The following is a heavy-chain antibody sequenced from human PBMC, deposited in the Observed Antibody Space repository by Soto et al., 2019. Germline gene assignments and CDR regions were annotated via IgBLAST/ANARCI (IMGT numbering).Heavy chain of an antibody. Sequence: SETLSLTCSVSSGSVSTSYYYWGWIRQPPGKGLDWIGNIYYSGSTYYNPSLKSRVTISIDTSKNQFSLKLSSVTAADTAVYYCARLASSRDGFNYLYAFDIWGQGTVVTVSS. CDR1: SGSVSTSYYY. CDR2: IYYSGST. CDR3: ARLASSRDGFNYLYAFDI. J-gene: IGHJ3*02. D-gene: IGHD5-12*01. V-gene: IGHV4-39*01.